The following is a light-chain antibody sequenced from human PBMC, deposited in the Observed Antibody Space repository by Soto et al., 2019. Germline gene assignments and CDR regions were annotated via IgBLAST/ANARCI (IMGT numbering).Light chain of an antibody. V-gene: IGKV1-5*01. CDR2: DAS. Sequence: DFQMTQSPSTLSASVGDRVTITCRASQNIRSRLAWFQQKPGKAPKLLIYDASSLESGVPSRFSGSGSGTEFTLTIGGLQPDDFATYYCQQFNSYPITFGQGTRLEIK. CDR1: QNIRSR. J-gene: IGKJ5*01. CDR3: QQFNSYPIT.